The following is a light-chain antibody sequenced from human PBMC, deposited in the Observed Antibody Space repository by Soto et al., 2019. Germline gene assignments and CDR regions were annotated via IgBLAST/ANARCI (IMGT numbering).Light chain of an antibody. CDR1: QSISSW. J-gene: IGKJ1*01. V-gene: IGKV1-5*01. CDR3: QQYNSYSRT. CDR2: DAS. Sequence: DLQMTQSHSTLSASVGDRVTITCRASQSISSWLAWYQQKPGKAPKLLIYDASSLESGVPSRFSGSGSGTEFTLTISSLQPDDFATYYCQQYNSYSRTFGQGTKVDI.